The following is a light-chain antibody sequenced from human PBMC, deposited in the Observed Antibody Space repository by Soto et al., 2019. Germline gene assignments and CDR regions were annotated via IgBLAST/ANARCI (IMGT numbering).Light chain of an antibody. V-gene: IGLV2-14*01. CDR3: SSYTSSITRV. J-gene: IGLJ1*01. Sequence: QSVLTQPASVSGSPGQSIAISCTGTSSDVGGYNYVSWYQLHPDKAPKLIIYDVSTRPSGVSNRFSGSKSGNTASLTISGLQPEDEADYYCSSYTSSITRVFGTGTKVTVL. CDR1: SSDVGGYNY. CDR2: DVS.